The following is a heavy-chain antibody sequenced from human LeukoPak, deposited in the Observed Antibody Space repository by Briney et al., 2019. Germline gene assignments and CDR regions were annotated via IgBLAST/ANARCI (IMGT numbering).Heavy chain of an antibody. Sequence: LETLSLTCTVSGGSISSYYWSWIRQPAGKGLEWIGRIYTNVITNYNPSLKSRVTMSVDTSKNQFSPMLSSVTAADTAVYYCARGRSLYFDYWGQGTLVTVSS. CDR2: IYTNVIT. J-gene: IGHJ4*02. CDR3: ARGRSLYFDY. V-gene: IGHV4-4*07. CDR1: GGSISSYY.